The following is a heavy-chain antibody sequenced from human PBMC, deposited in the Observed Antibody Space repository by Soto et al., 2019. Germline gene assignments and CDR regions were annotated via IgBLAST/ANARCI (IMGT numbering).Heavy chain of an antibody. J-gene: IGHJ4*02. CDR3: GRDLHEPLAADALREAN. D-gene: IGHD4-17*01. Sequence: EMQLVQSGGGLVQPGGSLRLSCAASGFTFSSYEMHWVRQAPGKGLEWNSYISSSGTGTYYADSVRGRFTVSRDNTKNSVSLQMYSLRAEDTAISYCGRDLHEPLAADALREANWGQGTQVTVSS. V-gene: IGHV3-48*03. CDR2: ISSSGTGT. CDR1: GFTFSSYE.